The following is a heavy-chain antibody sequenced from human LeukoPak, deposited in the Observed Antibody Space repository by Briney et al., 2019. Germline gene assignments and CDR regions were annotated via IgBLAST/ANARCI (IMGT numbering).Heavy chain of an antibody. CDR1: GFTVSSNY. D-gene: IGHD6-13*01. CDR2: IYSGGST. J-gene: IGHJ4*02. V-gene: IGHV3-53*01. CDR3: ARDSGAAAGWGAFDY. Sequence: PGGSLRLSCAASGFTVSSNYMSWVRQPPGKGLEWVSIIYSGGSTYYADSVKGRFTISGDNSKNTLYLQMNSLRAEDTAVYYCARDSGAAAGWGAFDYWGQGTLVTVSS.